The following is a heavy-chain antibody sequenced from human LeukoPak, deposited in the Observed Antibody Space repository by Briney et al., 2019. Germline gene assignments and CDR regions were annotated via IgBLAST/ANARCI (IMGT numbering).Heavy chain of an antibody. J-gene: IGHJ4*02. CDR2: IYHSGST. Sequence: SETLSLTCTVSGYSISSGYYWGWIRQPPGKGLEWIGSIYHSGSTYYNPSLKSRVTISVDTSKNQFSLKLSSVTAADTAVYYCARNVDTAMPSDYWGQGTPVTVSS. V-gene: IGHV4-38-2*02. D-gene: IGHD5-18*01. CDR3: ARNVDTAMPSDY. CDR1: GYSISSGYY.